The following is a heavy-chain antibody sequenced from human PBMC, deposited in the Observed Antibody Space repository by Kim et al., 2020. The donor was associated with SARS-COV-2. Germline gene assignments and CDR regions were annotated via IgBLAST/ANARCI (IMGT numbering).Heavy chain of an antibody. CDR2: I. Sequence: IYYADSVKVLFTISRDTAKNSLSLQMNSLSAEDTAVYDCARDRTGARFDYWGQGTLVTVSS. V-gene: IGHV3-21*01. D-gene: IGHD7-27*01. CDR3: ARDRTGARFDY. J-gene: IGHJ4*02.